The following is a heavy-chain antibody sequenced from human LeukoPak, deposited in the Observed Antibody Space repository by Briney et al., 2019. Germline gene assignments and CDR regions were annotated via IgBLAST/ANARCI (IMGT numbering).Heavy chain of an antibody. Sequence: SQTLSLTCTVSGGSISSGGYYWSWIRQHPGKGLEWIGYIYYSGSTYYNPSLKSRVTISVDTSKNQFSLKLSSVTAADTSVYYCARDSPLRYFDWYNYYYGMDVWGQGTTVTVSS. CDR1: GGSISSGGYY. CDR2: IYYSGST. CDR3: ARDSPLRYFDWYNYYYGMDV. J-gene: IGHJ6*02. V-gene: IGHV4-31*03. D-gene: IGHD3-9*01.